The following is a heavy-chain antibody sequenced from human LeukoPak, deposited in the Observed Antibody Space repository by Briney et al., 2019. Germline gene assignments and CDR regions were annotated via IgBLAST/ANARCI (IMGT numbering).Heavy chain of an antibody. CDR1: GFTFSSYA. CDR3: ARGGMARSPNWFDP. J-gene: IGHJ5*02. D-gene: IGHD6-13*01. Sequence: GRSLRLSCAASGFTFSSYAMSWVRQAPGKGLEWVSVIYSGGSTYYADSVKGRFTISRDNSKNTLYLQMNSLRAEDTAVYYCARGGMARSPNWFDPWGQGTLVTVSS. V-gene: IGHV3-53*01. CDR2: IYSGGST.